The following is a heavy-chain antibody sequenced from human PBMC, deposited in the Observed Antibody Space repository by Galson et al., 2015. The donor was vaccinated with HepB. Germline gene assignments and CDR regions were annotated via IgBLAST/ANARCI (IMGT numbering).Heavy chain of an antibody. V-gene: IGHV3-33*08. J-gene: IGHJ4*02. CDR2: IWYDGSNK. CDR3: ARGGSGDSIDY. CDR1: GFTFSSYG. Sequence: SLRLSCAASGFTFSSYGMHWVRQAPGKGLEWVAVIWYDGSNKYYADSVKGRFTISRDNSKNTLYLQMNSLRAEDTAVYYCARGGSGDSIDYWGQGTLVTVSS. D-gene: IGHD2-21*02.